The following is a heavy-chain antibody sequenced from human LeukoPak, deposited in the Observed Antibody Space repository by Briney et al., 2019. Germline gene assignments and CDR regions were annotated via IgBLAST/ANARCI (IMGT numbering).Heavy chain of an antibody. CDR1: GFTFSDYY. D-gene: IGHD5-18*01. J-gene: IGHJ4*02. CDR3: ARDLSGVTGYTYGRGIDY. V-gene: IGHV3-11*04. CDR2: ISSSGSTI. Sequence: GGSLRLSCAASGFTFSDYYMSWVRQAPGKGLEWVSYISSSGSTIYYADSVKGRFTISRDNAKNSLYLQMNSLRAEDTAVYYCARDLSGVTGYTYGRGIDYWGQGTLVTVSS.